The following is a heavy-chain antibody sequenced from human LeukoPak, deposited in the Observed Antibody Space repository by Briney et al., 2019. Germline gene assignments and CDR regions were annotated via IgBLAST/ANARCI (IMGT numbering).Heavy chain of an antibody. CDR3: TTDGSTTLSNTFDY. Sequence: GGSLRLSCAASGFTFSDAWMNRVRLAPGKGLEWVGRIKSRNRGETVDYAAPVKGRFTISRDDSKTTVYLQMNSLKTEDTAIYYCTTDGSTTLSNTFDYWGQGTLVTVSS. V-gene: IGHV3-15*01. CDR2: IKSRNRGETV. CDR1: GFTFSDAW. D-gene: IGHD1-26*01. J-gene: IGHJ4*02.